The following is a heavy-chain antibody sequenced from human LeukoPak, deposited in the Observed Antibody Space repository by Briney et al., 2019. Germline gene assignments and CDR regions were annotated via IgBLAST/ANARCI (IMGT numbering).Heavy chain of an antibody. CDR3: ARGRFTFNDY. CDR1: GGSLSGYY. CDR2: INHSGST. J-gene: IGHJ4*02. Sequence: PSETLSLTCAVYGGSLSGYYWSWIRQPPGKGLEWIGEINHSGSTNYNPSLKSRVTISVDTSKNQFSLKLSSVTAADTAVYYCARGRFTFNDYWGQGTLVTVSS. D-gene: IGHD2/OR15-2a*01. V-gene: IGHV4-34*01.